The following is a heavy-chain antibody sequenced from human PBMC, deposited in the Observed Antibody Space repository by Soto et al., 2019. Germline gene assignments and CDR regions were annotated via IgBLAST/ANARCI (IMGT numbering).Heavy chain of an antibody. V-gene: IGHV1-24*01. CDR3: ATARPIYDYIWGSYRYDWFDP. CDR2: FDPEDGET. J-gene: IGHJ5*02. Sequence: ASVKVSCKVSGYTLTELSMHWVRQAPGKGLEWMGGFDPEDGETIYAQKFQGRVTMTEDTSTDTAYMELSSLRSEETAVYYCATARPIYDYIWGSYRYDWFDPWGQGTLVTVSS. CDR1: GYTLTELS. D-gene: IGHD3-16*02.